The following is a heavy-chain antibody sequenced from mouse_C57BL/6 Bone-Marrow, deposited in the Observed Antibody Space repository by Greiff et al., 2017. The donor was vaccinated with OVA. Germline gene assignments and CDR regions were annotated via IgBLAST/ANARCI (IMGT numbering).Heavy chain of an antibody. D-gene: IGHD1-1*01. CDR1: GYTFTSYW. J-gene: IGHJ1*03. CDR2: IHPNSGST. Sequence: QVQLKQPGAELVKPGASVKLSCKASGYTFTSYWMHWVKQRPGQGLEWIGMIHPNSGSTNYNEKFKSKATLTVDKSSSTAYMQLSSLTSEDSAVYYCARSDGSSYVHWYFDVWGTGTTVTVSS. CDR3: ARSDGSSYVHWYFDV. V-gene: IGHV1-64*01.